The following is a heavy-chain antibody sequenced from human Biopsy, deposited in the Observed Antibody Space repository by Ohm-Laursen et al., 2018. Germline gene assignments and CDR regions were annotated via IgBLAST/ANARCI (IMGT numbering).Heavy chain of an antibody. CDR1: GDSISSYY. Sequence: TLSLTCTVSGDSISSYYWSWIRQPPGKGLQWIGYIFNSANTYYNPSLKNLITISGDTSKNQFSLKLNSVTAADTAVYYCARGDYFDSNGYFWFDPWGQGTLVTVSS. CDR2: IFNSANT. V-gene: IGHV4-59*06. J-gene: IGHJ5*02. CDR3: ARGDYFDSNGYFWFDP. D-gene: IGHD3-22*01.